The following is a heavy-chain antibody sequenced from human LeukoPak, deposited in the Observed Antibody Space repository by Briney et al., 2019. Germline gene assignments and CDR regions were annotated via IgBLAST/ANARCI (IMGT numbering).Heavy chain of an antibody. D-gene: IGHD3-16*01. CDR2: VSTYSGNT. CDR1: GYTFSTYG. CDR3: ARDVNWAFDY. Sequence: ASVKVSCRPSGYTFSTYGISWVRQAPGQGLEWMGWVSTYSGNTIYAEKFQGRVTMTTDTSTTTAYVELRSLRFDDTAVYYCARDVNWAFDYWGQGSLVTVSS. V-gene: IGHV1-18*01. J-gene: IGHJ4*02.